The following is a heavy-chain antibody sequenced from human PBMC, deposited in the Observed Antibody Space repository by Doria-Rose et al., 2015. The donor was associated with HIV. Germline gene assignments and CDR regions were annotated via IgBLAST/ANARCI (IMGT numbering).Heavy chain of an antibody. CDR1: GFSFESYA. CDR3: AKAPIIGPKYYLYMDV. D-gene: IGHD3-10*01. J-gene: IGHJ6*03. Sequence: VQLVQSGGGLVQPGRSLRLSCVGSGFSFESYAMHWVRLAPGKGLEWVAGISWDSGAKGNADSVEGRFTISRDNAKKSVYLEMRSLRPEDTAFYYCAKAPIIGPKYYLYMDVWGKGTSVTVPS. V-gene: IGHV3-9*01. CDR2: ISWDSGAK.